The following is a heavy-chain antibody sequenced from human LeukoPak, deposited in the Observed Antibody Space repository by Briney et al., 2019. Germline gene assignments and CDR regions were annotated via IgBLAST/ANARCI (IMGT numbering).Heavy chain of an antibody. CDR3: ARNPTYYYDSSPYYYHYYGMDV. CDR2: IIPIFGTA. CDR1: GGTFSSYA. D-gene: IGHD3-22*01. V-gene: IGHV1-69*13. Sequence: SVKVSCKASGGTFSSYAISWVRQAPGQGLEWMGGIIPIFGTANHAQKFQGRVTITADESTSTAYMELSSLRSEDTAVYYCARNPTYYYDSSPYYYHYYGMDVWGQGTTVTVSS. J-gene: IGHJ6*02.